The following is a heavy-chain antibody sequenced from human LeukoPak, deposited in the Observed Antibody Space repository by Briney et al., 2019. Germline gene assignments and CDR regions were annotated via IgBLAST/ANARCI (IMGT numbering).Heavy chain of an antibody. CDR1: GFAFSTAD. CDR3: VREQPGDGWSGFDY. CDR2: ITERGENA. J-gene: IGHJ4*02. D-gene: IGHD6-19*01. V-gene: IGHV3-23*01. Sequence: GGSLRLSCAASGFAFSTADMSWVRQAPGKGLEWVSTITERGENAYYADSVKGRFTISRDNFKNTVYLQMNSLRTEDTALYYCVREQPGDGWSGFDYWGQGTLVTVSS.